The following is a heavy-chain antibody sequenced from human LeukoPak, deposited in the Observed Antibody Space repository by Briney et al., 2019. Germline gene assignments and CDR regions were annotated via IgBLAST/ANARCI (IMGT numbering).Heavy chain of an antibody. CDR2: IYHSGST. D-gene: IGHD6-13*01. CDR1: GGSISSGGYY. Sequence: SQTLSLTCTVSGGSISSGGYYWSWIRQPPGKGLEWIGYIYHSGSTYYNPSLKSRVTISVDRSKNQFSLKLSSVTAADTAVYYCARDYSSSWYSVGYFDYWGQGTLVTVSS. CDR3: ARDYSSSWYSVGYFDY. V-gene: IGHV4-30-2*01. J-gene: IGHJ4*02.